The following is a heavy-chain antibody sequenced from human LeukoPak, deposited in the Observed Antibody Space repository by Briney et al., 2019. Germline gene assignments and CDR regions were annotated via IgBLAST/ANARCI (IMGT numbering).Heavy chain of an antibody. CDR3: ARDQSGPFDY. CDR2: IIPIFGTA. J-gene: IGHJ4*02. V-gene: IGHV1-69*06. CDR1: GGTFSSYA. Sequence: ASVKVSCKASGGTFSSYAISWVRQAPGQGLEWMGGIIPIFGTANYAQKFQGRVTITADKSTSAAYMELSSLRSEDTAVYYCARDQSGPFDYWGQGTLVTVSS. D-gene: IGHD1-26*01.